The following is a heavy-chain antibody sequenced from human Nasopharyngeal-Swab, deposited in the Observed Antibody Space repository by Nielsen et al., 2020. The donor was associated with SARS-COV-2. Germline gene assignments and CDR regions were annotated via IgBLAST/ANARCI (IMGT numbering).Heavy chain of an antibody. CDR3: ARKTAGEDPWDY. J-gene: IGHJ4*02. Sequence: SETLSLTCAVYGGSFSGYYWSWIRQPAGKGLEWIGRIYTSGSTNYNPSLKSRVTISVDTSKNQFSLKLSSVTAADTAVYYCARKTAGEDPWDYWGQGTLVTVSS. CDR2: IYTSGST. CDR1: GGSFSGYY. V-gene: IGHV4-59*10. D-gene: IGHD7-27*01.